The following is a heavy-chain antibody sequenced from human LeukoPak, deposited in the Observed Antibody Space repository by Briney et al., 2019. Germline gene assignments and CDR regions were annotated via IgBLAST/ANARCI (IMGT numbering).Heavy chain of an antibody. J-gene: IGHJ6*02. CDR2: ISSSGSTI. D-gene: IGHD4-4*01. Sequence: PGGSLRLSCAASGFTFSDYYMSWIRQAPGKGLEWVSYISSSGSTIYYADSVKGRFTISRDNAKNSLYLQMNSLRAEDTAVYYCAKSYSKGIYYYYYGMDVWGQGTTVTVSS. V-gene: IGHV3-11*01. CDR3: AKSYSKGIYYYYYGMDV. CDR1: GFTFSDYY.